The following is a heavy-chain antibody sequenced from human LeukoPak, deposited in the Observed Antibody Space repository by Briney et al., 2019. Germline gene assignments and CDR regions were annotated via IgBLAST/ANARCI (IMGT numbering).Heavy chain of an antibody. V-gene: IGHV4-59*01. CDR3: ARSDIYCSGGTCPPNTFDAFDI. J-gene: IGHJ3*02. CDR2: IYYIGST. D-gene: IGHD2-15*01. CDR1: GGSIRSYY. Sequence: SETLSLTCTVSGGSIRSYYWSWIRQPPGEGLEWIGYIYYIGSTNYNPSLKSRVTISVDTSKNKFSLKLSSVTAADTAIYYCARSDIYCSGGTCPPNTFDAFDIWGQRTMVTVSS.